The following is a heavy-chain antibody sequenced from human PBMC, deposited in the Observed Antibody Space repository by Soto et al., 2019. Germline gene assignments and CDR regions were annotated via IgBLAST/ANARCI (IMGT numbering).Heavy chain of an antibody. V-gene: IGHV1-18*01. Sequence: ASVKVSCKASGYIFTHYGIGWVRQAPGQGLEWMGWINAYNEKPNYAQEFRGRVTMTTDTSTSTAHMDLRSLTADDTGVYYCARWHGIFGAGGVDWGQGTPVPVSS. CDR2: INAYNEKP. CDR3: ARWHGIFGAGGVD. CDR1: GYIFTHYG. J-gene: IGHJ4*02. D-gene: IGHD3-16*01.